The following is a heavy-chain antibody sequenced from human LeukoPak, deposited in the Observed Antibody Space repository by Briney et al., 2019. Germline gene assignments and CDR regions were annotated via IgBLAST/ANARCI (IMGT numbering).Heavy chain of an antibody. D-gene: IGHD3-3*01. CDR2: ISSSSSYI. Sequence: PGGSLRLSCAASGFTFSSYSMNWVRRAPGKGLEWVSSISSSSSYIYYADSVKGRFTISRDNAKNSLYLQMNSLRAEDTAVYYCARAEGITIFGVVNKIGGFDYWGQGTLVTVSS. CDR1: GFTFSSYS. J-gene: IGHJ4*02. CDR3: ARAEGITIFGVVNKIGGFDY. V-gene: IGHV3-21*01.